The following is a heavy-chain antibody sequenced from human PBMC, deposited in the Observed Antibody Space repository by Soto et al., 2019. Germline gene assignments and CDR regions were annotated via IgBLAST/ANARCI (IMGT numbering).Heavy chain of an antibody. D-gene: IGHD3-22*01. CDR3: QLYYDSREFLGYYGMDV. J-gene: IGHJ6*02. CDR1: GDSVSSNSAA. CDR2: TYYRSRWYN. V-gene: IGHV6-1*01. Sequence: PSQTLSLTCAISGDSVSSNSAAWNWIRRSPSGGLEWLGRTYYRSRWYNDYAVSVRSRITINPDTSKNQFSLHLNSVTPEDTAVYYCQLYYDSREFLGYYGMDVWGQGTTVTVSS.